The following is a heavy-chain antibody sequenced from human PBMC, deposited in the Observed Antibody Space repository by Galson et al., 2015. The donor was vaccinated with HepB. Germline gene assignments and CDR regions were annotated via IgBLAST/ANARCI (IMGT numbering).Heavy chain of an antibody. CDR3: ARERVGGYDPSRRGVYYYYYMDV. D-gene: IGHD5-12*01. CDR1: GFSFSGFG. CDR2: IWYDESNT. V-gene: IGHV3-33*01. J-gene: IGHJ6*03. Sequence: SLRLSCAASGFSFSGFGIHWVRQAPGKGLEWVAVIWYDESNTYYGDSVKGRFTISRDNSKNTLYLQMNSLRAEDTAVYYCARERVGGYDPSRRGVYYYYYMDVWGKGTTVTVSS.